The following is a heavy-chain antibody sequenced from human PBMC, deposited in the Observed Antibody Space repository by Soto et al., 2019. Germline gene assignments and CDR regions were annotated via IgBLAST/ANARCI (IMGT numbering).Heavy chain of an antibody. J-gene: IGHJ4*02. Sequence: QVHLQQWGAGLLKSSETLSLTCAVYGGSFSGYYWNWIRQPPGKGLEWIGEINHSGSISYNPSLKSRVTISLDTSKHQFSLKLSSVTAADTAVYYCASPGFRFDFWSGRPYYFDFWGQGTLVTVSS. CDR1: GGSFSGYY. CDR2: INHSGSI. CDR3: ASPGFRFDFWSGRPYYFDF. V-gene: IGHV4-34*01. D-gene: IGHD3-3*01.